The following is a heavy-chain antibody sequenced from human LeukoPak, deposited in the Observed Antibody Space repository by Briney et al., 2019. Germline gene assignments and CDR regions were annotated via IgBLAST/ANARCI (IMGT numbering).Heavy chain of an antibody. CDR3: ARDNDYYDSSGYSY. D-gene: IGHD3-22*01. CDR2: ISAYNGNT. J-gene: IGHJ4*02. V-gene: IGHV1-18*01. CDR1: GYTFTSYG. Sequence: GASVKVSCKASGYTFTSYGIIWVRQAPGQGLEWMGWISAYNGNTNYAQKLQGRVTMTTDTSTSTAYMELRSLRSDDTAVYYCARDNDYYDSSGYSYWGQGTLVTVSS.